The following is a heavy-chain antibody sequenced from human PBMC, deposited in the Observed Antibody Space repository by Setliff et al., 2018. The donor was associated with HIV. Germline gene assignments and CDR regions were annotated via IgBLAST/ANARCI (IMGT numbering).Heavy chain of an antibody. CDR3: VRASHMTPGNLLHSTGPYYSYYMDV. CDR2: IHTTGST. V-gene: IGHV4-61*09. Sequence: PSETLSLTCTVSGSSISSGSYYWSWIRQPAGKGLEWIGQIHTTGSTNYNPSLKSRVAIWMDTSKNQFSLRLTSVAAADTASYYCVRASHMTPGNLLHSTGPYYSYYMDVWGRGTTVTVSS. D-gene: IGHD4-4*01. CDR1: GSSISSGSYY. J-gene: IGHJ6*03.